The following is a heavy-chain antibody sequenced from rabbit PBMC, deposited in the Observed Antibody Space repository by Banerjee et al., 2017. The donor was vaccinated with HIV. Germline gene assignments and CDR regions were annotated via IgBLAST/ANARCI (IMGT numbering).Heavy chain of an antibody. V-gene: IGHV1S45*01. CDR1: GFTLSSSYY. Sequence: QEQLEESGGGLVKPGGTLTLTCKAFGFTLSSSYYMCWVRQAPGKGLEWIGCIYAGSRGTTYYATWAKGRFTVSKTSSTTVTLQMTSLTAADTATYFCARDPAGREDFNLWGPGTLVTVS. D-gene: IGHD4-2*01. CDR3: ARDPAGREDFNL. CDR2: IYAGSRGTT. J-gene: IGHJ4*01.